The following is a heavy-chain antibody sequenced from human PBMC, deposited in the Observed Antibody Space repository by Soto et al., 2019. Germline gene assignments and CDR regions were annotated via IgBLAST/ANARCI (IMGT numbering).Heavy chain of an antibody. CDR1: GFTFSNYA. J-gene: IGHJ6*02. CDR2: ISGSGGST. D-gene: IGHD4-4*01. V-gene: IGHV3-23*01. Sequence: GGSLRLSCAASGFTFSNYAISWVRQAPGKGLEWVSSISGSGGSTYYADSVKGRFTISRDNSKNTLYLQMNSLRAEDTAVYYCAKSGGGTTLFSYYYYGMDVWGQGTTVTVSS. CDR3: AKSGGGTTLFSYYYYGMDV.